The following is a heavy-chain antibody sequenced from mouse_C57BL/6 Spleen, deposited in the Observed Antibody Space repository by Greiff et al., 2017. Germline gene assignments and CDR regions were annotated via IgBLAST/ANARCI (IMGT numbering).Heavy chain of an antibody. J-gene: IGHJ1*03. V-gene: IGHV2-3*01. D-gene: IGHD1-1*01. CDR1: GFSLTSYG. Sequence: VKLMESGPGLVAPSQSLSITCTVSGFSLTSYGVSWVRQPPGTGLEWLGVIWGDGSTNYHSALISRLSISKDNSKRQVFLKLNSLQTDATATYYCAKTAGAYITTVLAPLSYWYFDVWGTGTTVTVSS. CDR2: IWGDGST. CDR3: AKTAGAYITTVLAPLSYWYFDV.